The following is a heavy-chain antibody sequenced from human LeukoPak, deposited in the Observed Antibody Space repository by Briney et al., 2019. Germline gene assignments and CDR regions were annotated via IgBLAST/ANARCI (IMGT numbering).Heavy chain of an antibody. CDR2: IYYSGST. Sequence: SETLSLTCTVSGGSISSSSYYWGWNRKPPGKGLEWIGSIYYSGSTYYNPSLKSRVTISVDTSKNQFSLKLSSVTAADTAVYYCARPIAAAGYYFDYWGQGTLVTVSS. J-gene: IGHJ4*02. V-gene: IGHV4-39*01. CDR3: ARPIAAAGYYFDY. CDR1: GGSISSSSYY. D-gene: IGHD6-13*01.